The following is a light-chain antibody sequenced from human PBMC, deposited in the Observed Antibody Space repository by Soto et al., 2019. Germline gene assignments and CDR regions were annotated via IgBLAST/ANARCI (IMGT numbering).Light chain of an antibody. J-gene: IGLJ2*01. Sequence: QSVLTQPASVSGSPGQSITISCTGTSSDVGGYNFVSWYQQHPGKAPKLMIFEVNNRPSGVSNRFSGSKSGNTASLTISGLQAKDEADYYCSSWTSSTTQVLGGGTQLTVL. V-gene: IGLV2-14*01. CDR3: SSWTSSTTQV. CDR1: SSDVGGYNF. CDR2: EVN.